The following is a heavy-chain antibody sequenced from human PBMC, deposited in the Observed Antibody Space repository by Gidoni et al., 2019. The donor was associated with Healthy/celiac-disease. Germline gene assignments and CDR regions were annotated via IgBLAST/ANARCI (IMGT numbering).Heavy chain of an antibody. Sequence: EVQLVQSGAAVNKPGESLTISCKGSGYSFTSYWIGWVRQMPGKGLGWMGISYPGDSDTRYSPSFQGQVTIAADKSISTAYRQWSSLKASDTAMYYCARRWLATGYFGYWGQGTLVTVSS. D-gene: IGHD6-19*01. V-gene: IGHV5-51*01. CDR3: ARRWLATGYFGY. CDR2: SYPGDSDT. J-gene: IGHJ4*02. CDR1: GYSFTSYW.